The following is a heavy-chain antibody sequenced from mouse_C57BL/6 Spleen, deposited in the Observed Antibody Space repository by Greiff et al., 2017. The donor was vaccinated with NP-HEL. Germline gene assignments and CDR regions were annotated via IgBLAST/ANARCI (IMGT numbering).Heavy chain of an antibody. CDR1: GYTFTSYW. CDR3: ARRGIITTVYYFDY. D-gene: IGHD1-1*01. CDR2: IHPNSGST. V-gene: IGHV1-64*01. J-gene: IGHJ2*01. Sequence: VQLQQPGAELVKPGASVKLSCKASGYTFTSYWMHWVKQRPGQGLEWIGVIHPNSGSTNYNEKFKSKATLTVDKSSSTAYMQLSSLTSEDSAVYYCARRGIITTVYYFDYWGQGTTLTVSS.